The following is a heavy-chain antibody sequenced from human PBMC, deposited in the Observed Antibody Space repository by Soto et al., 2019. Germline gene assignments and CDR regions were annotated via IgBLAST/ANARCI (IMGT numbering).Heavy chain of an antibody. V-gene: IGHV1-69*12. D-gene: IGHD3-3*01. CDR1: GGTISNYA. CDR3: ARGGFWSGYYSWFDP. Sequence: QVQLVQSGAEVKKPGSSVKVSCKTSGGTISNYAISWVRQAPGQGLERMGGIIPLFGTTNYAQKFQGRVTITADESTLTAYMELSSLRSEDTAVYYCARGGFWSGYYSWFDPWGQGTLVTVSS. CDR2: IIPLFGTT. J-gene: IGHJ5*02.